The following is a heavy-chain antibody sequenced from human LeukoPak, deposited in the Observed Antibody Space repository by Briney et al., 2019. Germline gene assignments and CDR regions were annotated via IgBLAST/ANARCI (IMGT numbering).Heavy chain of an antibody. CDR2: ISSSGSTI. V-gene: IGHV3-11*01. CDR3: ARAPQPYDYGAYF. CDR1: GFTFSDYY. J-gene: IGHJ4*02. D-gene: IGHD4-17*01. Sequence: GGSLRLSCAASGFTFSDYYMSWIRQAPGKGLEWVSYISSSGSTIYYADSVKGRSTISRDNAKNSLYLQMNILRAEDTAVYYCARAPQPYDYGAYFWGQGTLVTVSS.